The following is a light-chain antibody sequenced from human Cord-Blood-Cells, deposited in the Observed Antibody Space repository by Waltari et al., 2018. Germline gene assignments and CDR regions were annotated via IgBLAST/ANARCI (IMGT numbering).Light chain of an antibody. CDR2: GYR. CDR1: SSNIGAGYD. Sequence: QSVLTQPPSVSGAPGQRVTISCTGSSSNIGAGYDVHWYQQLPGTAPKLLIYGYRKRPSGVPDRFSGSKSGTSASLAITGLQAEDEADYYCQSYDSSLSGYVFGTGTKVTVL. V-gene: IGLV1-40*01. CDR3: QSYDSSLSGYV. J-gene: IGLJ1*01.